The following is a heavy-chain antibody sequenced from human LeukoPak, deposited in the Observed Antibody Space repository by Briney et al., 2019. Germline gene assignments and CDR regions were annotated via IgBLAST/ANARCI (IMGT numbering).Heavy chain of an antibody. V-gene: IGHV4-34*01. CDR3: ARGPHVLRYFDWLLGFDY. J-gene: IGHJ4*02. CDR2: INHSGST. D-gene: IGHD3-9*01. CDR1: GGSFSGYY. Sequence: PSETLSLTCAVYGGSFSGYYWSWIRQPPGKGLEWIGEINHSGSTNYNPSLKSRVTISVGTSKNQFSLKLSSVTAADTAVYYCARGPHVLRYFDWLLGFDYWGQGTLVTVSS.